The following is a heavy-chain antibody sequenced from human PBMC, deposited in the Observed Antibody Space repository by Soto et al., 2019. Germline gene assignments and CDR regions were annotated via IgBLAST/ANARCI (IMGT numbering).Heavy chain of an antibody. CDR3: VRDHSGYDAELDY. D-gene: IGHD5-12*01. CDR1: GFTFSSYW. V-gene: IGHV3-74*01. J-gene: IGHJ4*02. CDR2: IKSDGSDT. Sequence: GGSLRLSCAVSGFTFSSYWMHWVRQAPGKGLMWVSHIKSDGSDTTYADSVKGRFTISRDNAKNMLYLQMNSLRAEDTAVYYGVRDHSGYDAELDYWGQGTLVSISP.